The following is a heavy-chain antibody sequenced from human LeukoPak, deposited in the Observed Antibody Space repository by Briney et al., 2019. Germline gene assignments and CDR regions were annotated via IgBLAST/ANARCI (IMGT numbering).Heavy chain of an antibody. Sequence: QPGGSLRLSCSASGFTFSNYAVHWVRQAPGKGPQHVSTISGSGDATHYTDSMKGRFIISRDNSRNTLYLQMSGLRSEDTAVYYCVRSSASKYDYWGQGTLVTVSS. CDR3: VRSSASKYDY. CDR1: GFTFSNYA. D-gene: IGHD2-2*01. CDR2: ISGSGDAT. V-gene: IGHV3-64D*06. J-gene: IGHJ4*02.